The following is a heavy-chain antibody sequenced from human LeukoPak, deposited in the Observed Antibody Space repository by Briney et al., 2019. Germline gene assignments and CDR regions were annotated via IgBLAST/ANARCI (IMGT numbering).Heavy chain of an antibody. V-gene: IGHV4-59*01. CDR1: GGSITSYY. CDR2: IYYSGST. CDR3: ARADYDILSIDY. J-gene: IGHJ4*02. Sequence: SETLSLTCTVSGGSITSYYWSWIRQPPGKGLEWIGYIYYSGSTKYTPSLKSRVTISVDTSKNQFSLKLSSVTAADTAVYYCARADYDILSIDYWGQGTLVTVS. D-gene: IGHD3-9*01.